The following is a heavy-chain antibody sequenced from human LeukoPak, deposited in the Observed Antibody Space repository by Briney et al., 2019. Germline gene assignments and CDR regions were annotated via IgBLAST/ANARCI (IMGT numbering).Heavy chain of an antibody. V-gene: IGHV1-2*02. CDR3: ARGKRYDDNYYYYYYMDV. J-gene: IGHJ6*03. D-gene: IGHD3-9*01. Sequence: ASVKVSCKTSGYTFTGYYIHWVRQAPGQGLEWMGWINPNSGDTNHAQKFQGRVSMTGDTSISTAYMELSSLRSEDTAVYYCARGKRYDDNYYYYYYMDVWGKGTTVTISS. CDR2: INPNSGDT. CDR1: GYTFTGYY.